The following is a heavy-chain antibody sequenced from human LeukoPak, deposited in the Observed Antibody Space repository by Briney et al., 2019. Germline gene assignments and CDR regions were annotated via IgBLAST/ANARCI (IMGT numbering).Heavy chain of an antibody. CDR1: GGSISSYY. D-gene: IGHD7-27*01. J-gene: IGHJ6*04. CDR2: IYCSGST. CDR3: ARDLGLRPTGATDV. V-gene: IGHV4-59*01. Sequence: SETLSLTCTVSGGSISSYYWSWIRQPPGKGLEWIGYIYCSGSTNYNPSLKSRVTISVDTSKNQFSLKLSSVTAADTAVYYCARDLGLRPTGATDVWGKGTTVTVSS.